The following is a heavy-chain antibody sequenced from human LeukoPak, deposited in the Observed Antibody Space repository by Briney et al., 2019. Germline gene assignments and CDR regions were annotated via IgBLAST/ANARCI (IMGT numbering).Heavy chain of an antibody. CDR2: INHSGST. Sequence: SETLSLTCAVCGGSFSGYYWSWIRQPPGKGLEWIGEINHSGSTNYNPSLKSRVTISVDTSKNQFSLELSSVTAADTAVYYCARGRGSSSYVAFDYWGQGTLVTVSS. CDR1: GGSFSGYY. V-gene: IGHV4-34*01. D-gene: IGHD6-6*01. J-gene: IGHJ4*02. CDR3: ARGRGSSSYVAFDY.